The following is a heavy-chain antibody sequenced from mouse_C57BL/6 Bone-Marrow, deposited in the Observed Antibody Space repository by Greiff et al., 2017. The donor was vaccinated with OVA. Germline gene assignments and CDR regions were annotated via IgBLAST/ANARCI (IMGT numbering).Heavy chain of an antibody. CDR3: ARADYDRDYFDY. V-gene: IGHV5-15*01. J-gene: IGHJ2*01. CDR2: ISNLAYSI. Sequence: EVQGVESGGGLVQPGGSLKLSCAASGFTFSDYGMAWVRQAPRKGPEWVAFISNLAYSIYYADTVTGRFTISRENAKNTLYLEMSSLRAEDTAMYYCARADYDRDYFDYWGQGTTLTVSS. D-gene: IGHD2-4*01. CDR1: GFTFSDYG.